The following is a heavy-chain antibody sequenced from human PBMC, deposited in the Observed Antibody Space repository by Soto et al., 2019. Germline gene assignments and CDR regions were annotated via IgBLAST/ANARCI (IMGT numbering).Heavy chain of an antibody. D-gene: IGHD4-17*01. CDR3: ARDFLSDYGDYHWFDP. CDR1: GFTFSSYG. J-gene: IGHJ5*02. CDR2: IWYDGSNK. Sequence: GGSLRLSCAASGFTFSSYGMHWVRQAPGKGLEWVAVIWYDGSNKYYADSVKGRFTISRDNSKNTLYLQMNSLRAEDTAVYYCARDFLSDYGDYHWFDPWGQGTLVTVSS. V-gene: IGHV3-33*01.